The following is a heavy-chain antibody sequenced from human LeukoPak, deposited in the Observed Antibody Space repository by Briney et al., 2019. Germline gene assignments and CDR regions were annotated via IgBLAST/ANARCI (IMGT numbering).Heavy chain of an antibody. D-gene: IGHD3-22*01. CDR2: IYYSGST. V-gene: IGHV4-39*07. J-gene: IGHJ4*02. CDR3: ARSGYYYDSSFDY. CDR1: GGSLSSSSYY. Sequence: SETLSLTCTVSGGSLSSSSYYWGWIRQPPGKGLEWIGSIYYSGSTYYNPSLKSRVTISVDTSKNQFSLKLSSVTAADTAVYYCARSGYYYDSSFDYWGQGTLVTVSS.